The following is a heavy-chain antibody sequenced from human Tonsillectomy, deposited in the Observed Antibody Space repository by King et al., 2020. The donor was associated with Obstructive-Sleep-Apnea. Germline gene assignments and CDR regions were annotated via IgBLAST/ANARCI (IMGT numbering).Heavy chain of an antibody. J-gene: IGHJ4*02. CDR3: ARTDYSGYIDY. CDR1: GGSISSSSYY. V-gene: IGHV4-39*07. CDR2: IYYSWGT. D-gene: IGHD5-12*01. Sequence: LQLQESGPGLVKPSETLSLTCNASGGSISSSSYYWGWLRQPPGKGLEWIGSIYYSWGTYYNPSLQRRVTISGDTSKTQFSLKLSSVTAADTAVYYCARTDYSGYIDYWGQGTLVTVSS.